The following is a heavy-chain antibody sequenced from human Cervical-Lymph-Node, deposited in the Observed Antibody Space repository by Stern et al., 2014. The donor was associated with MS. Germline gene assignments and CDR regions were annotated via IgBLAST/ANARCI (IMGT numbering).Heavy chain of an antibody. D-gene: IGHD2-15*01. V-gene: IGHV3-30-3*01. CDR1: GFTFSNYA. CDR3: GRDTCRGGGCYFRY. CDR2: VSNEGSKQ. J-gene: IGHJ4*02. Sequence: VQLVQSGGGVVQPGRSLRLSCAASGFTFSNYAMHWVRQAPGKGLDWVAFVSNEGSKQFYADSVKGRFTISRDNANNTLYLQMNSLRPEDTAVYYCGRDTCRGGGCYFRYWGQGILITVSS.